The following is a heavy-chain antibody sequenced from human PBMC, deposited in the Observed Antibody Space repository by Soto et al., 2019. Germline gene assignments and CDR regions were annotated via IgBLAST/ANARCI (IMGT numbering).Heavy chain of an antibody. V-gene: IGHV4-61*01. D-gene: IGHD6-19*01. Sequence: QVLLQESGPGLVKPSETLSLTCTVSAGSVSSDNYYWTWIRQPPEKGLEWIGYIFHTGTANYNPSLESRVTISVDTSKNQFSLNLRSVTAADTAVYYCARVLYRNGWGHDNWGQGTLVTVSS. J-gene: IGHJ4*02. CDR2: IFHTGTA. CDR1: AGSVSSDNYY. CDR3: ARVLYRNGWGHDN.